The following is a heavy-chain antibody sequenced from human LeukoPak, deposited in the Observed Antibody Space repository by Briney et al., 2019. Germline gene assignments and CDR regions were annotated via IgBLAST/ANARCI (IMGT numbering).Heavy chain of an antibody. J-gene: IGHJ3*02. CDR2: IYYSGST. Sequence: SETLSLTCTVSGGSISSYYWSWIRQPPGKGLEWIGYIYYSGSTNYNPSLKSRVTISVDTSKDQFSLKLSSVTAADTAVYYCASGATIDAFDIWGQGTMVTVSS. CDR3: ASGATIDAFDI. D-gene: IGHD1-26*01. CDR1: GGSISSYY. V-gene: IGHV4-59*01.